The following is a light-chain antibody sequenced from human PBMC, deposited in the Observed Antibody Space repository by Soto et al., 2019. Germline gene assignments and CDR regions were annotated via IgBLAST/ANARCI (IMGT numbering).Light chain of an antibody. CDR2: EVS. J-gene: IGLJ3*02. CDR3: TSYTSGSSWV. Sequence: QSALTQPASVSGSPGQSITISCTGTSSDVGAYNYVSWYQQHPDKAPKLMIYEVSNRPSGLSNRFSGSKSGNTASLTISGLQAEDEADYYCTSYTSGSSWVFGGGTKVTVL. V-gene: IGLV2-14*01. CDR1: SSDVGAYNY.